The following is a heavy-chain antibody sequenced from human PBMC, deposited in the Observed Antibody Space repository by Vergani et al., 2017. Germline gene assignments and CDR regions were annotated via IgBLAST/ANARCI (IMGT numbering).Heavy chain of an antibody. J-gene: IGHJ3*02. D-gene: IGHD2-2*01. CDR3: ARGPRYCSSTSCYSDAFDI. CDR2: IYYSGST. Sequence: QVQLQESGPGLVKPSENLSLTCTVSGGSISSYYWSWIRQPPGKGLEWIGYIYYSGSTNYNPSLKSRVTISVDTSKNQFSLKLSSVTAADTAVYYCARGPRYCSSTSCYSDAFDIWGQGTMVTVSS. V-gene: IGHV4-59*01. CDR1: GGSISSYY.